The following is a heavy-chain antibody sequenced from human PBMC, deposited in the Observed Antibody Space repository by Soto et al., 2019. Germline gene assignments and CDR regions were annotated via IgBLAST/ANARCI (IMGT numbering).Heavy chain of an antibody. CDR3: ARDPNFSLTFHYYGMDV. CDR2: INPDTGST. Sequence: QVQLVQSGAEVKKPGASVKISCKASGYTFTTYYVHWVRQAPGQGLEWMGIINPDTGSTRSAQNFRGRVSVTRDTSTSTVYMELYSLSYDDTAVYYCARDPNFSLTFHYYGMDVWGRGTTVTVSS. J-gene: IGHJ6*02. CDR1: GYTFTTYY. V-gene: IGHV1-46*01.